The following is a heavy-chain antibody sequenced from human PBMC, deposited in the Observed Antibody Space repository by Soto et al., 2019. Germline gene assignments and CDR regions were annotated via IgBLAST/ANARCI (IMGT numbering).Heavy chain of an antibody. CDR1: GGSMRGQH. CDR3: ATYTVGGGGRGY. V-gene: IGHV4-4*09. Sequence: QVQLQESGPGLVKPSETLSLTCTVSGGSMRGQHWSWIRQPPGKGLEWIAHHSDSTNYNPSLRSRLTISTAPSKNQFSLKLSSVTAADTAVYYCATYTVGGGGRGYWGQGTLVTVSS. D-gene: IGHD3-16*01. J-gene: IGHJ4*02. CDR2: HHSDST.